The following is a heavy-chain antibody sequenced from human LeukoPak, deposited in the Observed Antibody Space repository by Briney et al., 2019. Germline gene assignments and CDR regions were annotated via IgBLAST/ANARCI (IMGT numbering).Heavy chain of an antibody. CDR2: IYHSGST. J-gene: IGHJ3*02. CDR1: GGSISSSNYY. D-gene: IGHD3-22*01. CDR3: ARSGDMYYDSSGYARRDAFDI. Sequence: SETLSLPCTVSGGSISSSNYYWGWIRQPPGTGLEWIGEIYHSGSTNYNPSLKSRVTISVDKSKNQFSLKLSSVTAADTAVYYCARSGDMYYDSSGYARRDAFDIWGQGTMVTVSS. V-gene: IGHV4-39*07.